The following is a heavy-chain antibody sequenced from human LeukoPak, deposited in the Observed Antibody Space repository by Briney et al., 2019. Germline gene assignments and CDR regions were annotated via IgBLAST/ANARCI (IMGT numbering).Heavy chain of an antibody. D-gene: IGHD3-10*01. J-gene: IGHJ4*02. Sequence: GGSLRLSCAASGFTFSSYWMHWVRQAPGKGLEWVSAISGSGDYTYYPDSVKGRFTISRDNSKNTLYLRMNSLRVEDTAVYYCAAQKRGTRRPYYFDYGGQGTLVSVSA. V-gene: IGHV3-23*01. CDR2: ISGSGDYT. CDR3: AAQKRGTRRPYYFDY. CDR1: GFTFSSYW.